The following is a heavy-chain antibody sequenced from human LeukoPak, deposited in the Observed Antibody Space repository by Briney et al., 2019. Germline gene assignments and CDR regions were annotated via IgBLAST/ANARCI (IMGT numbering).Heavy chain of an antibody. D-gene: IGHD2-15*01. CDR2: INHSGST. Sequence: SETLSLTCAVYGGSFSGYYWSWIRQPPGKGLEWIGEINHSGSTNYNPSLKSRVTISVDTSKNQFSLKLSSVTAADTAVYYCARQAVVVVAATDNWFDPWGQGTLVTVSS. V-gene: IGHV4-34*01. CDR3: ARQAVVVVAATDNWFDP. CDR1: GGSFSGYY. J-gene: IGHJ5*02.